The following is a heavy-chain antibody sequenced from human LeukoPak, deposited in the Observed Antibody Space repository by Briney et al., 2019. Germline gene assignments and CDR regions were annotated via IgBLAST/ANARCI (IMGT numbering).Heavy chain of an antibody. D-gene: IGHD5-12*01. J-gene: IGHJ4*02. CDR1: GVSISSSNYY. Sequence: SETLSLTCSVSGVSISSSNYYWGWIRQSPGTGLEWIGSFYYSGGTYYNPSLKSRVTISVDTSQNQFSLKLTSVTAADTAVYYCARDFGQWLPDYWGQGTLVTVSS. CDR3: ARDFGQWLPDY. V-gene: IGHV4-39*07. CDR2: FYYSGGT.